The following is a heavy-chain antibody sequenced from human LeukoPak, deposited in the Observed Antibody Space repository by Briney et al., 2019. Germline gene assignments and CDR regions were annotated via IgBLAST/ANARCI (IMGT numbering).Heavy chain of an antibody. CDR2: ISSSSSTI. Sequence: GSLXLSXAASGFTFSSYAMSWVRQAPGKGLEWXSHISSSSSTIYYADSVKGRFTISRDNAKNSLYLQMNSLRAEDTAVYYCARDYYDSSGYYYSGYWGQGTLVTVSS. D-gene: IGHD3-22*01. J-gene: IGHJ4*02. CDR3: ARDYYDSSGYYYSGY. CDR1: GFTFSSYA. V-gene: IGHV3-48*04.